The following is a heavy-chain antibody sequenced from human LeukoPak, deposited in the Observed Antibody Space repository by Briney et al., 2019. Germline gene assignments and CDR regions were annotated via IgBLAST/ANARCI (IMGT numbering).Heavy chain of an antibody. D-gene: IGHD5-12*01. J-gene: IGHJ4*02. Sequence: SETLSLTCTVSGGSISSHYWSWIRQPPGKGLEWIGYIYYSGSTNYNPSLKSRVTISVDTSENQFSLRLSSVTAADTAVYYCARAGYDSPFDYWGQGTLVTVSS. CDR2: IYYSGST. V-gene: IGHV4-59*11. CDR1: GGSISSHY. CDR3: ARAGYDSPFDY.